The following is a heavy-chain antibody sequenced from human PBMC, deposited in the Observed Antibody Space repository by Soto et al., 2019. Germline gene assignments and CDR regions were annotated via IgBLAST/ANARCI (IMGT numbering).Heavy chain of an antibody. CDR2: ISAYNGNT. V-gene: IGHV1-18*01. CDR1: GYTFTSYG. CDR3: AREQLSTKYYYYGMDV. J-gene: IGHJ6*02. Sequence: ASVKVSCKASGYTFTSYGISWVRQAPGQGLEWMGWISAYNGNTNYAQKLQGRVTMTTDTSTSTAYMELRSLRSDDTAVYYCAREQLSTKYYYYGMDVWGQGTTVTVSS. D-gene: IGHD2-2*01.